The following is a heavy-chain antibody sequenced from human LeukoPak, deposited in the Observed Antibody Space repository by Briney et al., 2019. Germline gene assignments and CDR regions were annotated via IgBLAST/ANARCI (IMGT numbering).Heavy chain of an antibody. CDR3: ARSGRGYDDAFDI. J-gene: IGHJ3*02. CDR2: ISSSSSYI. V-gene: IGHV3-21*01. CDR1: GFTFSGYS. D-gene: IGHD5-12*01. Sequence: KAGGSLRLSCAASGFTFSGYSMNWVRQAPGKGLEWVSSISSSSSYIYYADSVKGRFTISRDNAKNSLYLQMNSLRAEDTAVYYCARSGRGYDDAFDIWGQGTMVTVSS.